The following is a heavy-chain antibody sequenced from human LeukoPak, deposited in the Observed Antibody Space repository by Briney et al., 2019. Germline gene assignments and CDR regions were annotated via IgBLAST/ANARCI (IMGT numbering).Heavy chain of an antibody. CDR2: IYYSGNT. J-gene: IGHJ5*02. Sequence: SETLSLTCTVSGGSITRSSYYWGWIRQPPGKGLESIGNIYYSGNTYYNPSLKSRVTISVDTSKNQFSLKLSSVTAADTAVYYCARFTRRGGLNWFDTWGQGTLVTVSS. CDR1: GGSITRSSYY. CDR3: ARFTRRGGLNWFDT. D-gene: IGHD3-22*01. V-gene: IGHV4-39*01.